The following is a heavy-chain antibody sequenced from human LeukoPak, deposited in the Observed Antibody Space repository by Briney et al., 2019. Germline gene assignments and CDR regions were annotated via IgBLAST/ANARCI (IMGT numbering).Heavy chain of an antibody. CDR2: TSSDGRST. CDR1: GFTFSSHW. D-gene: IGHD3-22*01. Sequence: GGSLRLSCTASGFTFSSHWMHWVRQAPGKGLVWVSRTSSDGRSTTYADSVKGRFTVSRDNAKTTLYLQMNSLRAEDTAVYYCARESDSSGYYIMDYYFDFWGQGTLVTVSS. J-gene: IGHJ4*02. CDR3: ARESDSSGYYIMDYYFDF. V-gene: IGHV3-74*01.